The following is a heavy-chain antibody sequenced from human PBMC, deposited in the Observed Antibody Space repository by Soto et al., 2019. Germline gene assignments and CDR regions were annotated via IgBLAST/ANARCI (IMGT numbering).Heavy chain of an antibody. Sequence: ASVKVSCKASGYTFTSYAMHWVRQAPGQRLEWMGWINAGNGNTKYSQKFQGRVTITRDTSASTAYMELSSLRSEDTAVYYCARDLNVATGGGSLGYWGQGTLVTVSS. CDR3: ARDLNVATGGGSLGY. J-gene: IGHJ4*02. CDR1: GYTFTSYA. V-gene: IGHV1-3*01. CDR2: INAGNGNT. D-gene: IGHD5-12*01.